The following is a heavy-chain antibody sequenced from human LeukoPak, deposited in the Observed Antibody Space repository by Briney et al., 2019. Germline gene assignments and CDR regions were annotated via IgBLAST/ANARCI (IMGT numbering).Heavy chain of an antibody. V-gene: IGHV3-53*01. J-gene: IGHJ3*02. CDR2: IYSGGST. CDR3: TRVFPGSITGTNDAVDI. D-gene: IGHD1-20*01. CDR1: RFTVSSKY. Sequence: PGGSLRLSCAASRFTVSSKYMSWVRQAPGKGLGGVSPIYSGGSTDYADSVKGRFTISRDYSKNTLYLQMNSLRAEDTAVYYCTRVFPGSITGTNDAVDIWGQGTMVTVSS.